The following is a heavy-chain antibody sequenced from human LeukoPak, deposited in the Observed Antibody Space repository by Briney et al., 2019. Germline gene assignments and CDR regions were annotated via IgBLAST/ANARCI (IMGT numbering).Heavy chain of an antibody. CDR2: INNNGGST. D-gene: IGHD6-19*01. J-gene: IGHJ5*02. Sequence: GGSLRLSCSASGFTLSSYAMHWVRQAPGKGLEYVSAINNNGGSTYYADSVKGRFTISRDNSKNTLYLQMSSLRAEDTAVYYCVKDGYSSGWYNWFDPWGQGTLVTVSS. CDR3: VKDGYSSGWYNWFDP. V-gene: IGHV3-64D*06. CDR1: GFTLSSYA.